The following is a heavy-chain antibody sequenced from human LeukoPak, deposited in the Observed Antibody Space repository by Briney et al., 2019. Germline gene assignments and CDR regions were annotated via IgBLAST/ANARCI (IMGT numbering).Heavy chain of an antibody. CDR2: ISGSGGST. J-gene: IGHJ4*02. CDR3: AKQPSQYYYDSSGYDY. V-gene: IGHV3-23*01. D-gene: IGHD3-22*01. Sequence: GGSLRLSCAASGFTFSSYAMSWARQAPGKGLEWVSAISGSGGSTYYADSVKGRFTISRDNSKNTLYLQMNSLRAEDTAVYYCAKQPSQYYYDSSGYDYWGQGTLVTVSS. CDR1: GFTFSSYA.